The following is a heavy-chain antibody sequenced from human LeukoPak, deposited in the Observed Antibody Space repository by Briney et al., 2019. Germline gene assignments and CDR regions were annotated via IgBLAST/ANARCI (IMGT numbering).Heavy chain of an antibody. CDR1: GFTFSDYY. CDR2: ISSSGSTI. J-gene: IGHJ4*01. V-gene: IGHV3-11*01. Sequence: PGGSLRLSCAASGFTFSDYYMSWIRQAPGKGLEWVSYISSSGSTIYYADSVKGRFTISRDNAKNSLYLQMNSLRAEDTAVYYCARDRRDGYNRFDYWGHGTLVTVSS. CDR3: ARDRRDGYNRFDY. D-gene: IGHD5-24*01.